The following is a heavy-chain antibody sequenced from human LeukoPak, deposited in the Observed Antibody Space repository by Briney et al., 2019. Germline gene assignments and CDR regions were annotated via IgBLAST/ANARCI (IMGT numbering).Heavy chain of an antibody. V-gene: IGHV3-30*02. CDR1: AFTFRTYG. CDR3: AKVRWDNSGWYYLDS. CDR2: IRYDGSNK. J-gene: IGHJ4*02. D-gene: IGHD6-19*01. Sequence: GGSLRLSCATSAFTFRTYGMHWVRQAPGKGLEWVAFIRYDGSNKYYADSVKGRFTISRDNSKNTLYLQMNSLRAEDTAVYYCAKVRWDNSGWYYLDSWGQGTLVTVSS.